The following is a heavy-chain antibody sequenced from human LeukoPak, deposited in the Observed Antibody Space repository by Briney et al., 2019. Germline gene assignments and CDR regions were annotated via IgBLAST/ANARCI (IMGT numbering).Heavy chain of an antibody. Sequence: PSGTLSLTCAVSGGSISNITNSNWWSWVRQPPGKGLEWIGEIYHSGSTNYNPSLKSRVTISVDTSKNQFSLKLSSVTAADTAVYYCARERDYRDLLNYWGQGTLVTVSS. CDR2: IYHSGST. J-gene: IGHJ4*02. D-gene: IGHD5-24*01. V-gene: IGHV4-4*02. CDR3: ARERDYRDLLNY. CDR1: GGSISNITNSNW.